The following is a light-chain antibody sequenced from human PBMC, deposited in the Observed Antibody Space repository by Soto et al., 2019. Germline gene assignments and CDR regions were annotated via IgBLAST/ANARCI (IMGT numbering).Light chain of an antibody. Sequence: QSVLTQPPSASGTPGQRVTISCSGSSSNIGSNYVYWYQQLPGTAPKXLXYRNNQRPSGVXXRXSGXXXXXXXXXXXXXLRSEDEADYYCAAWDDSLSGHVVFGGGTKLTVL. CDR2: RNN. J-gene: IGLJ2*01. CDR1: SSNIGSNY. CDR3: AAWDDSLSGHVV. V-gene: IGLV1-47*01.